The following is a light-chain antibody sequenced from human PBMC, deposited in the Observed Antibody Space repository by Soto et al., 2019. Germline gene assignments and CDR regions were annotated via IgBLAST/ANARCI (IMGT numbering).Light chain of an antibody. V-gene: IGKV3-11*01. CDR1: QSVSSY. CDR2: DAS. J-gene: IGKJ3*01. CDR3: QQRSKWMFT. Sequence: EIVLTQSPATLSLSPGERATLSCRASQSVSSYLACYQRKPGQAHRLLIYDASTRATGIPARFSGSGSAINFTLTISGVEPEDLAVYYCQQRSKWMFTSGPRTKVDIK.